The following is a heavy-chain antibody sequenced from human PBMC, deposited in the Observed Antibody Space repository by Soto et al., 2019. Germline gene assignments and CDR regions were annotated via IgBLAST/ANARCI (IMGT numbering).Heavy chain of an antibody. CDR3: ASYAYDSSGSDAENFDY. CDR1: GGSISSYY. Sequence: KASETLSLTCTVSGGSISSYYWSWIRQPPGKGLEWIGYIYYSGSTNYNPSLKSRVTISVDTSKNQFSLKLSSVTAADTAVYYCASYAYDSSGSDAENFDYWGQGTLVTVSS. D-gene: IGHD3-22*01. CDR2: IYYSGST. J-gene: IGHJ4*02. V-gene: IGHV4-59*01.